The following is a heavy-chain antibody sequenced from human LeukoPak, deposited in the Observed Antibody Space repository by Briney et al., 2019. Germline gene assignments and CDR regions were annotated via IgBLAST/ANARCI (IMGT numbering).Heavy chain of an antibody. CDR2: ISYDGSNK. CDR3: AKDYDSSGWAAFDI. V-gene: IGHV3-30*18. Sequence: PGGSLRLSCAASGFTFNSFGMHGVRQAPGKGLEWVAVISYDGSNKYFADSVKGRFTISRDNYKNTLYLQMNSLRAEDTAVYYCAKDYDSSGWAAFDIWGQGTMVTVSS. CDR1: GFTFNSFG. J-gene: IGHJ3*02. D-gene: IGHD3-22*01.